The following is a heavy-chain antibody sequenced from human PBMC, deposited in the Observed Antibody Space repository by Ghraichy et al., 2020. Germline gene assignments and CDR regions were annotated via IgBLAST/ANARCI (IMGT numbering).Heavy chain of an antibody. D-gene: IGHD2-15*01. CDR3: ARVVGVDTEDYYYYNMDV. CDR2: INPDGSEK. J-gene: IGHJ6*02. V-gene: IGHV3-7*04. CDR1: GFTFSTYW. Sequence: LSLTCAASGFTFSTYWLTWVRQAPGKGLEWVANINPDGSEKYYVDAVKGRFTMSRDNAKNSLYLKMYSLRGEDTAVYYCARVVGVDTEDYYYYNMDVWGQGTTVTVSS.